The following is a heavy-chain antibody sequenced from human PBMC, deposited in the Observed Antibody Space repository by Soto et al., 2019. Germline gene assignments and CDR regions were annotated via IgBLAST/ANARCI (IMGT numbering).Heavy chain of an antibody. D-gene: IGHD3-22*01. V-gene: IGHV3-9*01. J-gene: IGHJ4*02. Sequence: ESGGGLVQPGRSLRLSCAASGFTFDHYAMHWVRQAPGKGLEWVSGISKNSGSTGYADSVKGRFTISRDDAKNSLYLQMNSLRAEDTALYYCAKDLYSSDSGPDYWGQGTLVTVSS. CDR1: GFTFDHYA. CDR3: AKDLYSSDSGPDY. CDR2: ISKNSGST.